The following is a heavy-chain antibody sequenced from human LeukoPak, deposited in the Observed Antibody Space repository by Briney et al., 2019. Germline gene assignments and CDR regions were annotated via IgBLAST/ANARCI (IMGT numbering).Heavy chain of an antibody. Sequence: PSETLSLTCAVYXXSFSGYYWSWIRQPPGKGLEWIGEINHSGSTNYNPSLKSRVTISVDTSKNQFSLKLSSVTAADTAVYYCASLPKPVVPAARRYYYGMDVWGQGTTVTVSS. V-gene: IGHV4-34*01. CDR1: XXSFSGYY. CDR2: INHSGST. J-gene: IGHJ6*02. CDR3: ASLPKPVVPAARRYYYGMDV. D-gene: IGHD2-2*01.